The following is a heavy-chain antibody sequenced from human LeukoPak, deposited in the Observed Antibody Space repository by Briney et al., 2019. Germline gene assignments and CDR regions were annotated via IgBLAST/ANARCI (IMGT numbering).Heavy chain of an antibody. CDR3: AKSRFRYSSSWYYFDY. CDR1: GFTFSSYA. D-gene: IGHD6-13*01. V-gene: IGHV3-23*01. CDR2: ISGSGGST. J-gene: IGHJ4*02. Sequence: SGGSLRLSCAASGFTFSSYAMSWVRQAPGKGLEWVSAISGSGGSTYYADSVKGRFTISRDNSKNTLYLQMNSLRAEDTAVYYCAKSRFRYSSSWYYFDYWGQGTLVTVSS.